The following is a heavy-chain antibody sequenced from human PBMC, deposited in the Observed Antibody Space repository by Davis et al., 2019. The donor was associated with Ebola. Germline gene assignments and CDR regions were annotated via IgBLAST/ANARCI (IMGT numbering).Heavy chain of an antibody. Sequence: GESLKISCAASGFSFSRYTVNWVRQAPGKGLVWVSRINSDGSSTSYADSVKGRFTISRDNSKNTLYLQMNSLRAEDTAVYYCAKGRYSSSASIWGQGTMVTVSS. CDR2: INSDGSST. V-gene: IGHV3-74*01. CDR1: GFSFSRYT. D-gene: IGHD6-6*01. J-gene: IGHJ3*02. CDR3: AKGRYSSSASI.